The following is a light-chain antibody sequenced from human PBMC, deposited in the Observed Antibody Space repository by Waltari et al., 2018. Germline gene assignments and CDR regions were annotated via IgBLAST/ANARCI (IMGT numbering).Light chain of an antibody. V-gene: IGKV3-11*01. CDR1: QGVSSS. Sequence: EIVLTQSPATLSLSPGERATPSCRAGQGVSSSLAWYQQKPGQAPRLLIYDASNRATGIPARFSGSGSGTDFTLTISSLEPEDFAVYYCQQRSNWPSFGQGTRLEIK. CDR3: QQRSNWPS. J-gene: IGKJ5*01. CDR2: DAS.